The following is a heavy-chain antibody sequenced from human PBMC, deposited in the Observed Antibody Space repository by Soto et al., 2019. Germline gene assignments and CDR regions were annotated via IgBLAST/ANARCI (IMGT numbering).Heavy chain of an antibody. CDR3: ARVTVRPQFSGFNY. D-gene: IGHD1-26*01. V-gene: IGHV1-3*01. Sequence: GASVKVSCKASGYTFTSYAMHWVRQAPGQRLEWMGWINAGDGNTKYSQKFQGRVTITRDTSANTAYMELSSLRSEDTAVYYCARVTVRPQFSGFNYWGQGTLVTVSS. J-gene: IGHJ4*02. CDR2: INAGDGNT. CDR1: GYTFTSYA.